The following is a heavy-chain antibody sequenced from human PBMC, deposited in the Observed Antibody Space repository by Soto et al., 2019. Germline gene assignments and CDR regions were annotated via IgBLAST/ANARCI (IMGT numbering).Heavy chain of an antibody. CDR1: GFTFRKFW. CDR2: ISSDGTTT. D-gene: IGHD2-8*01. J-gene: IGHJ1*01. Sequence: EVQLVQSGGGLAQPGKSLRLSCAASGFTFRKFWMHWVRQVPGKGPVWVSYISSDGTTTDYADSVKGRFTISKDNAKDTVQLTNATVTPEDTAVYYWAIQDCTHDVLLEAAVTVGGALESWGQGNLVTVSS. V-gene: IGHV3-74*01. CDR3: AIQDCTHDVLLEAAVTVGGALES.